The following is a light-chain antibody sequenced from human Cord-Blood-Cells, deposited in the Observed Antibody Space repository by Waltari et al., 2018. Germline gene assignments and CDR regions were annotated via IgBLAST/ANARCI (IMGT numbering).Light chain of an antibody. CDR2: DVS. V-gene: IGLV2-14*01. J-gene: IGLJ3*02. CDR3: SSYTSSSTWV. Sequence: QSALTQPASVSGSPGQSITISCTGTSSDVGGYNYVSWYQQHPGKAHKLMIYDVSNRPSGVSNRFSGSKSGNTASRTISGLQAEDEADYYCSSYTSSSTWVFGGGTKLTVL. CDR1: SSDVGGYNY.